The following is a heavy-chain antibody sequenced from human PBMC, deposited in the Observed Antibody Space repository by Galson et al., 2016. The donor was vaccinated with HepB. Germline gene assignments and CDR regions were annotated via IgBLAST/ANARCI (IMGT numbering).Heavy chain of an antibody. J-gene: IGHJ5*02. D-gene: IGHD2-15*01. CDR3: ARVVVAATNWFDP. CDR1: GGSFNANY. CDR2: INYAGST. V-gene: IGHV4-34*01. Sequence: ETLSLTCGVYGGSFNANYWTWIRQPPGKGLEWIGEINYAGSTKYNPSLKSRVTISVDTSKNQFSLNLTSMPAADTAVYYCARVVVAATNWFDPWGQVTLVTVSS.